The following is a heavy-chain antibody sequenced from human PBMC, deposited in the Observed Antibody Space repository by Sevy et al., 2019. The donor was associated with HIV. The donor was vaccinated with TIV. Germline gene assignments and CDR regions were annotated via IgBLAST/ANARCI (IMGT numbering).Heavy chain of an antibody. J-gene: IGHJ4*02. Sequence: GGSLRLSCAVSAFTFSSYWRSWVRQAPGKGLEWVANIKQDGGAQYYVDSVKGRFAISRDNAKNSLFLQMNSLRVEDTAVYYCARSTNSAALDYWGQGTPVTVSS. V-gene: IGHV3-7*01. CDR1: AFTFSSYW. CDR3: ARSTNSAALDY. D-gene: IGHD2-2*01. CDR2: IKQDGGAQ.